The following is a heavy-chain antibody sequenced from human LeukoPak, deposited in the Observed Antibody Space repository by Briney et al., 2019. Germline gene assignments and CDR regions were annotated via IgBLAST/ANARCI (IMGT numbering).Heavy chain of an antibody. J-gene: IGHJ3*02. CDR3: AGAHCGGDCYSGRAFDI. Sequence: SETLSLTCTVSGYSISSGNYWDWIRQPPGKGLEWIGSIYHSGSTYYNPSLKSRVTISVDKSKNQFSLKLSSVTAADTAVYYCAGAHCGGDCYSGRAFDIWGQGTMVTVSS. D-gene: IGHD2-21*02. CDR2: IYHSGST. CDR1: GYSISSGNY. V-gene: IGHV4-38-2*02.